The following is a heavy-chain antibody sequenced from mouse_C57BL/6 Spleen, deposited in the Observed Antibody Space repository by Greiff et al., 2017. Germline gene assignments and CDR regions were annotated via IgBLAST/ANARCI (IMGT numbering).Heavy chain of an antibody. CDR2: IWWDDDK. CDR1: GFSLSTFGMG. D-gene: IGHD1-1*02. V-gene: IGHV8-8*01. CDR3: ARMGLWSHGGYYAMDY. Sequence: QVTLKESGPGILQPSQTLSLTCSFSGFSLSTFGMGVGWIRQPSGKGLEWLAHIWWDDDKYYNPALKSRLTISKDTSKNQVFLKIANVDTADTATYYCARMGLWSHGGYYAMDYWGQGTSVTVSS. J-gene: IGHJ4*01.